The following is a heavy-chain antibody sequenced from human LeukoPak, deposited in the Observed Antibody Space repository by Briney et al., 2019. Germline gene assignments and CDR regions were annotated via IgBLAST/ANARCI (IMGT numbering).Heavy chain of an antibody. CDR2: IYYSGST. J-gene: IGHJ6*03. CDR3: ASVRRGFGESSKYYAYYYMGV. Sequence: SETLSLTCTVSGGSISSRSYYWGWIRQPPGKGLEWIGSIYYSGSTYYNPSLQSRVTISVDTSKNQFSLKLNSVTAADTAVYYCASVRRGFGESSKYYAYYYMGVWGKGTTVTISS. D-gene: IGHD3-10*01. CDR1: GGSISSRSYY. V-gene: IGHV4-39*01.